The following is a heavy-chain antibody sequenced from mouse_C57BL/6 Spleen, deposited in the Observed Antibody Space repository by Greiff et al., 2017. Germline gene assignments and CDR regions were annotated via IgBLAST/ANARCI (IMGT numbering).Heavy chain of an antibody. Sequence: QVQLQQPGAELVRPGSSVKLSCQASGYTFTSYWMHWVKQRPIKGLEWIGNIDPSDSETHYNRKFKDKATLTVDKSSSTAYMQLSSLTSEDSAFYYCARDYYGSPAWFAYWGQGTLVTVSA. D-gene: IGHD1-1*01. J-gene: IGHJ3*01. CDR1: GYTFTSYW. CDR2: IDPSDSET. V-gene: IGHV1-52*01. CDR3: ARDYYGSPAWFAY.